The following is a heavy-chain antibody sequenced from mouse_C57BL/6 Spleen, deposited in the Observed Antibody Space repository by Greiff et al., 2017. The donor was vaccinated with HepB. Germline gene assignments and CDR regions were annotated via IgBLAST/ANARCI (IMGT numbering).Heavy chain of an antibody. CDR1: GFTFSDYY. V-gene: IGHV5-16*01. CDR2: INYDGSST. CDR3: ARDRYFDY. Sequence: EVKLMESEGGLVQPGSSMKLSCTASGFTFSDYYMAWVRQVPEKGLEWVANINYDGSSTYYLDSLKSRFIISGDNAKNILYLQMSSLKSEDTATYYCARDRYFDYWGQGTTLTVSS. J-gene: IGHJ2*01.